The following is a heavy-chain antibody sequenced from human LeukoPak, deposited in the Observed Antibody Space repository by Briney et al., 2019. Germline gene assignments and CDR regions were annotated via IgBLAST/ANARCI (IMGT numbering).Heavy chain of an antibody. J-gene: IGHJ4*02. CDR3: ARSPRLGRYGYGPWELPVSYFDY. CDR1: GVSISDYYYY. CDR2: IYSGGTT. D-gene: IGHD5-18*01. V-gene: IGHV4-39*07. Sequence: SETLSLTCTVSGVSISDYYYYWGWIRQSPGTGLEWIGTIYSGGTTYYNPSLKSRATISVDTSKNQFSLKLSSVTAADTAVYYCARSPRLGRYGYGPWELPVSYFDYWGQGTLVTVSS.